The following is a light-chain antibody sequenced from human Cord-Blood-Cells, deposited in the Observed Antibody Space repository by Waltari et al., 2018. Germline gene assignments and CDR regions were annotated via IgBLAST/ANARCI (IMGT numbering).Light chain of an antibody. CDR1: SRDVGGYNL. CDR2: EGS. V-gene: IGLV2-23*01. Sequence: QSALTQPASVSGSPGQSITISCTGTSRDVGGYNLVSWYQQHPGKAPKLMIYEGSKRPSGVSNRFSGSKSGNTASLTISGLQAEDEADYYCCSYAGSSTLFGGGTKLTVL. CDR3: CSYAGSSTL. J-gene: IGLJ2*01.